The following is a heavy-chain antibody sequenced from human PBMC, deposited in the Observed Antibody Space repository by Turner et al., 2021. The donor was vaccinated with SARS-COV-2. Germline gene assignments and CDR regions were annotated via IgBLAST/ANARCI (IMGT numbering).Heavy chain of an antibody. CDR1: GFTFSFYD. V-gene: IGHV3-13*01. D-gene: IGHD3-10*01. Sequence: EVQLVESGGGLVQLVGSLRLSCAASGFTFSFYDMHWVRQATGKGVEWVSAIGTAGDTYYPGSVKGRFTISRENAKNSLYLQMNSLRAGDTAVYYCAREAGITMVRGVIIKPRIFDYWGQGTLVTVSS. CDR3: AREAGITMVRGVIIKPRIFDY. CDR2: IGTAGDT. J-gene: IGHJ4*02.